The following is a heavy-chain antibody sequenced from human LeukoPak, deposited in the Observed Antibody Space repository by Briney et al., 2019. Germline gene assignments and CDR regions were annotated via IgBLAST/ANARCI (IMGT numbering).Heavy chain of an antibody. CDR3: AKDRGSGWEGIYYYYYGMDV. J-gene: IGHJ6*02. CDR2: ISYDGSNK. V-gene: IGHV3-30*18. CDR1: GFTFSSYG. Sequence: GGSLRLSRAASGFTFSSYGMHWVRQAPGKGLEWVAVISYDGSNKYYADSVKGRFTISRDNSKNTLYLQMNSLRAEDTAVYYCAKDRGSGWEGIYYYYYGMDVWGQGTTVTVSS. D-gene: IGHD6-19*01.